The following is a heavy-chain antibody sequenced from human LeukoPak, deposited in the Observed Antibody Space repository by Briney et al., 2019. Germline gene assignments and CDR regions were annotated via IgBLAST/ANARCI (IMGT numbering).Heavy chain of an antibody. CDR1: GGSISSNSYY. CDR2: IYYSGST. V-gene: IGHV4-39*07. J-gene: IGHJ3*02. Sequence: SETLSLTCTVSGGSISSNSYYWGWIRQPPGKGLEWIGSIYYSGSTYYNPSFKSRVTISVDTSKTQLSLKLSSVTAADTAVYYCARDQSIAAAGTGGGAFDIWGQGTMVTVSS. D-gene: IGHD6-13*01. CDR3: ARDQSIAAAGTGGGAFDI.